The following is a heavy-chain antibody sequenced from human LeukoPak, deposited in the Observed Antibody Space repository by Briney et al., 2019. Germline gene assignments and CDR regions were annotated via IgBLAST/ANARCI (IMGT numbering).Heavy chain of an antibody. J-gene: IGHJ5*01. CDR1: GYTFTGYY. Sequence: ASVKVSCKASGYTFTGYYMHWVRQAPGQGLEWMGWINPNSGGTNYAQKFQGRVTMTRDTSISTAYRELRRLRSDDAAVYYCARDLECSTSCHGLPPSDDSWGQGTLVTVSS. V-gene: IGHV1-2*02. CDR2: INPNSGGT. CDR3: ARDLECSTSCHGLPPSDDS. D-gene: IGHD2-2*01.